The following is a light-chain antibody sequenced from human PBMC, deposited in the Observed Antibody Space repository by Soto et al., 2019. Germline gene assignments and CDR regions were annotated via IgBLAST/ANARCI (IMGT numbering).Light chain of an antibody. V-gene: IGKV1-5*01. CDR3: QQYNSYSWT. Sequence: IQMTQSPSSVSASVVDRVTITCRACQSISSWLAWYQQKPGKAPKLLIYDASSLESGVPSRFSGSGSGTEFTLTISSLQPDDFATYYCQQYNSYSWTFGQGTKVDIK. CDR2: DAS. J-gene: IGKJ1*01. CDR1: QSISSW.